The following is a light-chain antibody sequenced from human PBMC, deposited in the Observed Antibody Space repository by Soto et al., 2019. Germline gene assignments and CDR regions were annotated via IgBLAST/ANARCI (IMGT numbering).Light chain of an antibody. CDR2: QDS. J-gene: IGLJ2*01. CDR1: KLGDKY. CDR3: QAWDSCTCVV. V-gene: IGLV3-1*01. Sequence: SYELTQPPSVSVSLGQTASNTCSGDKLGDKYACWYQQKPGQSPVLVIYQDSKRPSGIPERFSGSNSGNTATLTISGTQAMDEADYYCQAWDSCTCVVFGGGTKLTVL.